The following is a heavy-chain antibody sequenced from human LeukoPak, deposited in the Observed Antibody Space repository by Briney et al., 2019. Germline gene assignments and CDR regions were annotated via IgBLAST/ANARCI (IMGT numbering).Heavy chain of an antibody. Sequence: GGSLRLSCAVSGFTFSSYAMSWARHAPGKGLERVSDISGSGGSTYYADPVKGRYTISRDNSKNTLYRQMNSLRAEDTAVYYCAKGPTAAMVSYWGQGTLVTVSS. V-gene: IGHV3-23*01. CDR1: GFTFSSYA. CDR3: AKGPTAAMVSY. CDR2: ISGSGGST. J-gene: IGHJ4*02. D-gene: IGHD2-2*01.